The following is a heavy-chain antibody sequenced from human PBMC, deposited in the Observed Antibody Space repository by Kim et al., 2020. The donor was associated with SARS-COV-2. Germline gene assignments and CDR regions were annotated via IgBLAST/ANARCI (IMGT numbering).Heavy chain of an antibody. CDR2: INAGNGNT. V-gene: IGHV1-3*01. CDR1: GYTFTSYA. Sequence: ASVKVSCKASGYTFTSYAMHWVRQAPGQRLEWMGWINAGNGNTKYSQKFQGRVTITRDTSASTAYMELSSLRSEDTAVYYCARDAEYYYDSSGGGIDYWGQGTLVTVCS. J-gene: IGHJ4*02. CDR3: ARDAEYYYDSSGGGIDY. D-gene: IGHD3-22*01.